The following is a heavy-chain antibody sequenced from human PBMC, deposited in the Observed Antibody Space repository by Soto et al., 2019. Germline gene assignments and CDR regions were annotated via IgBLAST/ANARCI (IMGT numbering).Heavy chain of an antibody. CDR1: GYTFTGNY. CDR2: INPNSGVT. Sequence: ASVKVPCKASGYTFTGNYMHWVRQAPGQGLEWMGWINPNSGVTNYAQKFQGRVSMTRDTSISTAYMELSRLTSDDTAVYYCARTQGYCTNGVCSNYYYYGMDVWGQGSTVTVSS. D-gene: IGHD2-8*01. CDR3: ARTQGYCTNGVCSNYYYYGMDV. J-gene: IGHJ6*02. V-gene: IGHV1-2*02.